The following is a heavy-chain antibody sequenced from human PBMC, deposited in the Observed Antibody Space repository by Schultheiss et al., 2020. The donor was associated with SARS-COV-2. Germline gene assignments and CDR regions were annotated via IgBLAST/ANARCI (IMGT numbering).Heavy chain of an antibody. Sequence: ASVKVSCKASGYTFTGYYMHWVRQAPGQGLEWMGWINPNSGGTNYAQKFQGRVTMTRDTSISTAYMELSRLRSDDTAVYYCARKPGYPQRDYYYYYGMDVWGQGTTVTVSS. V-gene: IGHV1-2*02. D-gene: IGHD1-14*01. CDR3: ARKPGYPQRDYYYYYGMDV. CDR1: GYTFTGYY. J-gene: IGHJ6*02. CDR2: INPNSGGT.